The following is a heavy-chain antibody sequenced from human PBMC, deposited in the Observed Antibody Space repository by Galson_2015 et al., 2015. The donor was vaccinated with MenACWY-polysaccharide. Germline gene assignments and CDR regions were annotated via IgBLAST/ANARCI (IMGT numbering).Heavy chain of an antibody. CDR3: AKDKERFLEWLYDD. CDR2: ISGSGGST. CDR1: GFTFSSYA. J-gene: IGHJ4*02. Sequence: SLRLSCAASGFTFSSYAMSWVRQAPGKGLEWVSAISGSGGSTYYADSVKGRFTISRDNSKNTLYLQMNSLRAEDTAVYYCAKDKERFLEWLYDDWGQGTLVTVSS. V-gene: IGHV3-23*01. D-gene: IGHD3-3*01.